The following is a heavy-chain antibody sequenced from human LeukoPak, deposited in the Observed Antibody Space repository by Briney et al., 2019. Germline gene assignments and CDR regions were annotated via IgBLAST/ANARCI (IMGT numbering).Heavy chain of an antibody. CDR3: ARSGPSIAARAYYYYYMDV. J-gene: IGHJ6*03. CDR2: IYTSGST. Sequence: PSETLSLTCTVSGGSISSYYWSWVRQPAGKGLEWIGRIYTSGSTNYNPSLKSRVTISVDTSKNQFSLKLSSVTAADTAVYYCARSGPSIAARAYYYYYMDVWGKGTTVTVSS. CDR1: GGSISSYY. D-gene: IGHD6-6*01. V-gene: IGHV4-4*07.